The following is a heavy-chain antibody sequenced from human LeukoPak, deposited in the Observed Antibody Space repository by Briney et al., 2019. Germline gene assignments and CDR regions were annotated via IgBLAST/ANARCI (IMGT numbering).Heavy chain of an antibody. D-gene: IGHD3-22*01. Sequence: GGSLSLSCAASGFILSNVCTTCVRQAPQGGLEWVGRIKSKTHGGTMDYAAPVKGRFNISRDDSKSTLFLQVNDLKTEDTAMYFCTTLGYSGYAFNCWGQGNLVTVSS. CDR3: TTLGYSGYAFNC. CDR1: GFILSNVC. V-gene: IGHV3-15*01. J-gene: IGHJ4*02. CDR2: IKSKTHGGTM.